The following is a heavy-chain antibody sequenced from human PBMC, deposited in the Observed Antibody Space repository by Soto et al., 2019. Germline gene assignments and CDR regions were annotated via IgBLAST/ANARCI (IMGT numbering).Heavy chain of an antibody. CDR3: ARGNYESRGCFDY. CDR2: IWYDGSKK. Sequence: QVQLVESGGGVVQPGRSLRLSCAASGFTFSRYGMHWVRQAPGKGLEWVAVIWYDGSKKYYVDSVKGRFTISRDNSKNTLYLQMNSLRVEDTAVYYCARGNYESRGCFDYWGQGTLVTVSS. V-gene: IGHV3-33*01. CDR1: GFTFSRYG. D-gene: IGHD3-22*01. J-gene: IGHJ4*02.